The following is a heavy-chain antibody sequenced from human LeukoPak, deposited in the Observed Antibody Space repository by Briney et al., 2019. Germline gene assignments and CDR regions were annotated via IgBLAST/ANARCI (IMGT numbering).Heavy chain of an antibody. CDR3: ARETVAGVDY. Sequence: SETLSLTCTVSGGSISSYYWSWIRQPPGKGLEWIGYIYYSGSTNYNPPLKSRVTISVDTSKNQFSLKLSSVTAADTAVYYCARETVAGVDYWGQGTLVTVSS. D-gene: IGHD6-19*01. V-gene: IGHV4-59*01. CDR1: GGSISSYY. CDR2: IYYSGST. J-gene: IGHJ4*02.